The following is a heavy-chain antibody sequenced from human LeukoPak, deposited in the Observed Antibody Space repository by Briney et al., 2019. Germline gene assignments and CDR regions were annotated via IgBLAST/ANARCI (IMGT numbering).Heavy chain of an antibody. CDR3: ARDICTSCYRTNWFDP. J-gene: IGHJ5*02. D-gene: IGHD2-2*02. CDR1: GYTFTSYY. V-gene: IGHV1-46*01. Sequence: ASVKVSCKASGYTFTSYYMHWVRQAPGQGLEWMGIINPSGGSTSYAQKFQGRVTMTRDTSTSTVYMELSSLRSEDTAVYYCARDICTSCYRTNWFDPWGQGTLVTVSS. CDR2: INPSGGST.